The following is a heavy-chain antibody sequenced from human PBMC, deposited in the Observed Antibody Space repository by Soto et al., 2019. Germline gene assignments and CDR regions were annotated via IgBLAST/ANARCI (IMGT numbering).Heavy chain of an antibody. J-gene: IGHJ4*02. CDR2: ISYDGSNK. CDR3: ARDRVQLWLDTTPGFDY. Sequence: LRVSCAVAGFNFISFAMHRVRKNPGKGLEWVAVISYDGSNKYYADSVKGRFTISRDNSKNTLYLQMNSLRAEDTAVYYCARDRVQLWLDTTPGFDYWGQGTLVTVSS. D-gene: IGHD5-18*01. V-gene: IGHV3-30-3*01. CDR1: GFNFISFA.